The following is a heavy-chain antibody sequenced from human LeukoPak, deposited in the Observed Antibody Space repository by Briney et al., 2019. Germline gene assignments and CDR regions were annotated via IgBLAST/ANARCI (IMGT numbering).Heavy chain of an antibody. CDR1: GFTFSSYG. D-gene: IGHD3-3*01. J-gene: IGHJ4*02. Sequence: GGSLRLSCAASGFTFSSYGMHWVRQAPGKGLEWVAFIRYDGSNKYYADSVKGRFTISRDNSKNTLYPQMNSLRAEDTAVYYCAIFGVVIPSFDYWGQGTLVTVSS. CDR3: AIFGVVIPSFDY. CDR2: IRYDGSNK. V-gene: IGHV3-30*02.